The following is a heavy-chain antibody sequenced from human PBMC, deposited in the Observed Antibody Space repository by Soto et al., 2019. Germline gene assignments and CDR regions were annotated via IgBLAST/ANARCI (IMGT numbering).Heavy chain of an antibody. CDR3: ARDPVGVDSTFFFDS. D-gene: IGHD2-21*01. Sequence: GGSLRLSCAASGFTFSYYSMTWVRQSPGRGLEWVSSISSSTTYISYADSVRGRFTISRDNAKNSLYLQMSSLRADDTAVYYCARDPVGVDSTFFFDSWCQGTLVTVSS. CDR1: GFTFSYYS. CDR2: ISSSTTYI. J-gene: IGHJ4*02. V-gene: IGHV3-21*01.